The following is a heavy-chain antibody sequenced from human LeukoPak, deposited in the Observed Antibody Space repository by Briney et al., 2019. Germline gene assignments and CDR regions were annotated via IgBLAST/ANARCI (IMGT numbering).Heavy chain of an antibody. D-gene: IGHD3-10*01. CDR3: AKDQSLLWFGELLITIASKDAFDI. Sequence: TGGSLRLSCAVSGFTFSTYGMHWVRQAPGKGLEWVAVISYDGGNKYYADSVKGRFIISRDNFEYTVTLQMNSLRAEDTPVYYCAKDQSLLWFGELLITIASKDAFDIWGQGTMVTVSS. J-gene: IGHJ3*02. CDR2: ISYDGGNK. CDR1: GFTFSTYG. V-gene: IGHV3-30*18.